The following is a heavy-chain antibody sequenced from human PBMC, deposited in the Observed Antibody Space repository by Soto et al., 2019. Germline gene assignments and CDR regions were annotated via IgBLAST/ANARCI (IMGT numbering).Heavy chain of an antibody. CDR1: GGTFSSYA. Sequence: GASVKVSCKASGGTFSSYAISWVRQAPGQGLEWMGGIIPIFGTANYAQKFQGRVTITADESTSTAYMELSSLRSEDTAVYYCSLFGSNQYYFDYWGQGTLVTVSS. CDR3: SLFGSNQYYFDY. V-gene: IGHV1-69*13. CDR2: IIPIFGTA. D-gene: IGHD3-3*01. J-gene: IGHJ4*02.